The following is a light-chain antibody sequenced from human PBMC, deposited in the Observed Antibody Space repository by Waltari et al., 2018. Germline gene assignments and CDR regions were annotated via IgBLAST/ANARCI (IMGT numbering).Light chain of an antibody. CDR1: KLGDKS. CDR3: QAWDSSTYV. Sequence: SYELTQPPSVSVSLGQTASISCSGYKLGDKSACWYQQKPGQSPVLVIYQDSKRPSGIPERFSGSNSGNTATLTISGTQAMDEADYYCQAWDSSTYVFGTGTKVTVL. J-gene: IGLJ1*01. V-gene: IGLV3-1*01. CDR2: QDS.